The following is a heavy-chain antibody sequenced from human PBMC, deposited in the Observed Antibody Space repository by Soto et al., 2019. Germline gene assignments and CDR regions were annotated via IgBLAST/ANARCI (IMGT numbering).Heavy chain of an antibody. J-gene: IGHJ6*02. V-gene: IGHV4-39*01. CDR2: IYYSGST. CDR1: GGSISSSSYS. Sequence: QLQLQESGPRLVKPSETLSLTCSVSGGSISSSSYSWGWIRQPPGKGLEWIGTIYYSGSTHYNPSLEIRVAISADTPNNQLSLRLSSVTAADTAVYYCGRQPGHCGSTTCFGYYSVDVWGQGTTVTVS. D-gene: IGHD2-2*01. CDR3: GRQPGHCGSTTCFGYYSVDV.